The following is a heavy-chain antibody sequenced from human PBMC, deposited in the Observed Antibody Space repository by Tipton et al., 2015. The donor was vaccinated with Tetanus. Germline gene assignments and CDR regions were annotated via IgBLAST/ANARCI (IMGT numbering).Heavy chain of an antibody. D-gene: IGHD3-3*01. J-gene: IGHJ2*01. CDR2: IDPRDSEA. V-gene: IGHV5-51*01. Sequence: QLVQSGAEVKKPGESLKISCQGSGYDFSHYSIGWVRQMPGKDLEWVGIIDPRDSEARYGPSFRGQVIISADKSISTTYLQWGSLTASDTAIYYCARRRSAVLSGGYHWYFDLWGRGTMVTVSS. CDR1: GYDFSHYS. CDR3: ARRRSAVLSGGYHWYFDL.